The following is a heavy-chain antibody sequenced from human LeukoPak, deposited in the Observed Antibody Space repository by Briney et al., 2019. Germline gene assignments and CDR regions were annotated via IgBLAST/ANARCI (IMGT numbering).Heavy chain of an antibody. D-gene: IGHD1-26*01. V-gene: IGHV3-33*01. CDR3: ARELYSGSYYGVDY. J-gene: IGHJ4*02. CDR2: IWHDGSHK. CDR1: GFAFNTYA. Sequence: GGSLRLSCEASGFAFNTYAMHWVRQAPGKGLEWVTLIWHDGSHKFYIDSVRGRFTISRDNAKNTLYLQMNSLRAEDTAVYYCARELYSGSYYGVDYWGQGTLVTVSS.